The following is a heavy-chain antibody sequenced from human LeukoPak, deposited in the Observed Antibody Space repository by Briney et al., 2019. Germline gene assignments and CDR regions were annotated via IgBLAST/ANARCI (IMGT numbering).Heavy chain of an antibody. J-gene: IGHJ4*02. V-gene: IGHV3-21*01. Sequence: GGSLRLSCAASGFTFDDYGMSWVRQAPGKGLEWVSSISGTGSYKYYADSVKGRFTISRDNAKNSLYLQMNSLRAEDTAVYYCARDGSGRVPEMSAPDYWGQGTLVTVSS. D-gene: IGHD3-10*01. CDR1: GFTFDDYG. CDR2: ISGTGSYK. CDR3: ARDGSGRVPEMSAPDY.